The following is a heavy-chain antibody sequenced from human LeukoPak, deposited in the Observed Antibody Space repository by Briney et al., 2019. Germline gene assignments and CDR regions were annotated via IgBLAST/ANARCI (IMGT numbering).Heavy chain of an antibody. CDR3: ARGITVTGTDWYFDL. V-gene: IGHV3-21*01. Sequence: PGGSLRLSCAASGFTFSTYSMNWVRQAPGKGLEWVSSIGTSSTYIYYADLVKGRFSISRDNARNSLFLQMNSLRAEDTAVYYCARGITVTGTDWYFDLWGHGTLVTVSS. D-gene: IGHD6-19*01. J-gene: IGHJ2*01. CDR2: IGTSSTYI. CDR1: GFTFSTYS.